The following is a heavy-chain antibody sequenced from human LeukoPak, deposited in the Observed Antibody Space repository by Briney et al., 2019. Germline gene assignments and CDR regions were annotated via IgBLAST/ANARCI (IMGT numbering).Heavy chain of an antibody. J-gene: IGHJ4*02. CDR3: ARLKPNFLGTFDS. CDR2: ISASGST. V-gene: IGHV4-4*09. D-gene: IGHD7-27*01. CDR1: GVSIIDHA. Sequence: NSSETLSLTCTVSGVSIIDHAWSWIRQPPGRGLEWIGNISASGSTYFNPSLRSRVAVSMDTSKNQFSLNLTSVTAADTAMFYCARLKPNFLGTFDSWGQGALVTVSS.